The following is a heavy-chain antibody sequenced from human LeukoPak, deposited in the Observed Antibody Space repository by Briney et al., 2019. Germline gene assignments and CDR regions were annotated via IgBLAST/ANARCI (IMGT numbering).Heavy chain of an antibody. J-gene: IGHJ3*02. CDR3: ATSRTTSGRYGNAFDI. D-gene: IGHD6-19*01. CDR2: IKQDGSEK. V-gene: IGHV3-7*01. CDR1: GFTFSSYW. Sequence: GGSLRLSCAASGFTFSSYWMSWVRQAPGKGLEWVANIKQDGSEKYYVDSVKGRFTISRDNTKNSLYLQMNTLRAEDTAVYHCATSRTTSGRYGNAFDIWGQGTMVTVSS.